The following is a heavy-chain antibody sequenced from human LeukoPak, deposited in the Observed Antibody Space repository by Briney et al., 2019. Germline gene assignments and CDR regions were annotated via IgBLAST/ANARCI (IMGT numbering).Heavy chain of an antibody. CDR1: GFTFRNYW. J-gene: IGHJ3*02. D-gene: IGHD4-17*01. CDR3: ARRGAVTYAFDI. V-gene: IGHV3-7*01. Sequence: GGSLRLSCAASGFTFRNYWMSWVRQAPGKGLEWVANIKQHGSEKYYVDSVKGRFTISRDTAKNSLYLQMNSLRDEDTAVYYCARRGAVTYAFDIWGQGTMVTVSS. CDR2: IKQHGSEK.